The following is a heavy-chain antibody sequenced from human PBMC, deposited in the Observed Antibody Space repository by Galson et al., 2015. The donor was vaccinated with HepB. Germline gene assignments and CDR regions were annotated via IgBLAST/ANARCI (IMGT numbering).Heavy chain of an antibody. CDR3: TRLKEMPTVENAFDI. CDR2: IRSKANSYAT. D-gene: IGHD5-24*01. CDR1: GFISSDSG. V-gene: IGHV3-73*01. J-gene: IGHJ3*02. Sequence: SLRLSCAASGFISSDSGIHWVRQASGKGLEWVGRIRSKANSYATASAASVKGRFTISRDDSENRAYLQMNSLKTEDTAVYYCTRLKEMPTVENAFDIWGQGTMVTVSS.